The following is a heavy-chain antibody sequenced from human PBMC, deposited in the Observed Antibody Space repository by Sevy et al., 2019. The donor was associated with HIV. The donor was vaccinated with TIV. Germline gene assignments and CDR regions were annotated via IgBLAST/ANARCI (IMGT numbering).Heavy chain of an antibody. D-gene: IGHD6-25*01. CDR1: GYIFNTYG. CDR3: ARDPHIQRHPETYSWLEP. Sequence: ASVKVSCQTSGYIFNTYGIAWVRQAPGQGLEWMGWISTYNGETDFAPRFQDRVTLTTDTSTSTAYMELRNLRSDDTAMYYCARDPHIQRHPETYSWLEPWGQGTLVTVSS. J-gene: IGHJ5*02. V-gene: IGHV1-18*01. CDR2: ISTYNGET.